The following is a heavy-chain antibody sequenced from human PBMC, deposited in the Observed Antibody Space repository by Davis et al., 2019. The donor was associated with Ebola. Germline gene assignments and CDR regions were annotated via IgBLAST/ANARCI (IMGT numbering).Heavy chain of an antibody. V-gene: IGHV4-61*01. D-gene: IGHD5-18*01. CDR3: ARLRPTAMVFYGMDV. J-gene: IGHJ6*02. CDR2: IYYSGST. CDR1: GGSVSSGSYY. Sequence: SETLSLTCTVPGGSVSSGSYYWSWIRQPPGKGLEWIGYIYYSGSTNYNPSLKSRVTISVDTSKNQFSLKLSSVTAADTAVYYCARLRPTAMVFYGMDVWGQGTTVTVSS.